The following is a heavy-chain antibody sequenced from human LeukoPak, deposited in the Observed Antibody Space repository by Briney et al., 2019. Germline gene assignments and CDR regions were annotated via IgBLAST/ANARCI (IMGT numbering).Heavy chain of an antibody. J-gene: IGHJ4*02. D-gene: IGHD2-21*02. CDR2: ISSSGSTI. V-gene: IGHV3-11*04. Sequence: GGSLRLSCAASGFTFSDYYMSWIRQAPGKGLEWVSYISSSGSTIYYADSVKGRFTISRDNSKNTLYLQMNSLRAEDTAVYYCAKDRRVVTASWYFDYWGQGTLVTVSS. CDR1: GFTFSDYY. CDR3: AKDRRVVTASWYFDY.